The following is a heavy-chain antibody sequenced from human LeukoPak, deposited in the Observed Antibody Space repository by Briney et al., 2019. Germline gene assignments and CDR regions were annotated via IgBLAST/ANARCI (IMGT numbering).Heavy chain of an antibody. J-gene: IGHJ4*02. CDR3: ARGPDITMVRGVIIADKNFDY. CDR2: INPNSGGT. Sequence: ASVKVSCKASGYTFTGYYMHWVRQAPGQGLEWMGWINPNSGGTNYAQKFRGRVTMTRDTSISTAYMELSRPRSDDTAVYYCARGPDITMVRGVIIADKNFDYWGQGTLVTVSS. CDR1: GYTFTGYY. V-gene: IGHV1-2*02. D-gene: IGHD3-10*01.